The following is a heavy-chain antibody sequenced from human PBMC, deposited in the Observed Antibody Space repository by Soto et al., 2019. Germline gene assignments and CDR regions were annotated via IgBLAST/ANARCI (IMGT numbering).Heavy chain of an antibody. V-gene: IGHV3-23*01. Sequence: GGSLRLSCAASGFTFSSYAMSWVRQAPGKGLEWVSAISGSGGSTYYADTVKGRFTISRDNSKNTLYLQMNSLRVEYTALYYCAREILVPAAFDAFDIWGQGRMVTVSS. D-gene: IGHD2-2*01. J-gene: IGHJ3*02. CDR2: ISGSGGST. CDR3: AREILVPAAFDAFDI. CDR1: GFTFSSYA.